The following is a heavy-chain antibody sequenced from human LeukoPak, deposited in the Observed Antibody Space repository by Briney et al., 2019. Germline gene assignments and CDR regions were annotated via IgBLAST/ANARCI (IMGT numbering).Heavy chain of an antibody. J-gene: IGHJ4*02. D-gene: IGHD3-22*01. CDR3: TKDIGDDDYYDGSGSDY. V-gene: IGHV3-30*02. CDR2: IRYDGSNK. Sequence: QPGGSLRLSCEASGFTFSSYGMHWVRQAPGKGLEWVAFIRYDGSNKYYADSVKGRFTISRDSSKNTLYLQMNSLRGEDTAVYYCTKDIGDDDYYDGSGSDYWGQGTLVTVSS. CDR1: GFTFSSYG.